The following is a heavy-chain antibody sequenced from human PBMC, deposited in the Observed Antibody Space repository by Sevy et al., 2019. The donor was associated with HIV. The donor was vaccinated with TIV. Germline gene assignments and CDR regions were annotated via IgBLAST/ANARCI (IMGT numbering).Heavy chain of an antibody. D-gene: IGHD4-17*01. CDR1: GGTFSSYA. CDR3: ARLSKAPSYCDYYSYYAMDV. CDR2: IIPIFGTA. J-gene: IGHJ6*02. Sequence: ASVKVSCKASGGTFSSYAISWVRQAPGQGLEWMGGIIPIFGTANYAQKFQGRVTITADESTSTAYMVLSSLRSEDTAVYYCARLSKAPSYCDYYSYYAMDVWGQGTTVTVSS. V-gene: IGHV1-69*13.